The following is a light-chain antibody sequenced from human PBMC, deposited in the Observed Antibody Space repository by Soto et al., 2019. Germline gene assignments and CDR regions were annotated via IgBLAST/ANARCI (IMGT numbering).Light chain of an antibody. CDR3: QQRSNWPT. Sequence: EFILTQSPATLWLSAGGTAXFYGRASQSVSSYLAWYQQKPGQAPRLLIYDASNRATGIPARFSGSGSGTDFTLTISSLEPEDFAVYYCQQRSNWPTFGQGTKVDIK. CDR1: QSVSSY. V-gene: IGKV3-11*01. CDR2: DAS. J-gene: IGKJ1*01.